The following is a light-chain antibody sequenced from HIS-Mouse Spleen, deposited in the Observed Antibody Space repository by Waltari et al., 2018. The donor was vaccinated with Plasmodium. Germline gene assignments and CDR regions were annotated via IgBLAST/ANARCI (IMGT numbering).Light chain of an antibody. V-gene: IGKV1-33*01. CDR1: QDISNY. Sequence: IQIPQSPSSLSASVGDRVTITCQASQDISNYLNWYQQKPGKAPKLLIYDASNLETGVPSRFSGSGSGTDFTFTISSLQPEDIATYYCQQYDNLPPLFTFGPGTKVDIK. J-gene: IGKJ3*01. CDR3: QQYDNLPPLFT. CDR2: DAS.